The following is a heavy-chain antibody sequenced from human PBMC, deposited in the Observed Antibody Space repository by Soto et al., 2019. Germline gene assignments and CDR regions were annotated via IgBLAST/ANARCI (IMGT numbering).Heavy chain of an antibody. D-gene: IGHD2-15*01. CDR2: LYYGGRT. CDR1: GGSISSYSYY. CDR3: ARRAGYCTSGICYDAFDI. Sequence: QLQLQESSPGLVKPSETLSLTCTVSGGSISSYSYYWDWIRQPPGKGLEWIGSLYYGGRTYYNPSLNSRVTISIDTSKNQFSLKLNSVAAADTAVYHCARRAGYCTSGICYDAFDIWGQGTVVTVSS. V-gene: IGHV4-39*01. J-gene: IGHJ3*02.